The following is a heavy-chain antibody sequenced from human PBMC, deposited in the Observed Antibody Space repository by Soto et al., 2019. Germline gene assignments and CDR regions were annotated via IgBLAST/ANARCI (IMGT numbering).Heavy chain of an antibody. Sequence: QVQLVQSGAEVKKPGSSVKVSCKASGGTFSSYAISWVRQAPGQGLEWMGGIIPIFGTANYAQKFQGRVTITADKSTSTAYMELSSLRSEDTAVYYCVHTPGGYYYDSSGYPLNWFDPWGQGTLVTVSS. CDR2: IIPIFGTA. CDR1: GGTFSSYA. J-gene: IGHJ5*02. V-gene: IGHV1-69*06. CDR3: VHTPGGYYYDSSGYPLNWFDP. D-gene: IGHD3-22*01.